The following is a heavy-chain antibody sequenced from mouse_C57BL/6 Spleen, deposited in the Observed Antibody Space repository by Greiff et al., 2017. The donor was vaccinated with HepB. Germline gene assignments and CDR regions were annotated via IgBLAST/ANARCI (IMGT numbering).Heavy chain of an antibody. D-gene: IGHD1-1*02. J-gene: IGHJ2*01. V-gene: IGHV1-64*01. CDR1: GYTFTSYW. CDR3: ARFGGGVFDY. Sequence: QVQLQQPGAELVKPGASVKLSCKASGYTFTSYWMHWVKQRPEQGLEWIGMIHPNSGSTNYNEKFKSKATLTVDKSSSTAYMQLSSLTSEDSAVYYCARFGGGVFDYWGQGTTLTVSS. CDR2: IHPNSGST.